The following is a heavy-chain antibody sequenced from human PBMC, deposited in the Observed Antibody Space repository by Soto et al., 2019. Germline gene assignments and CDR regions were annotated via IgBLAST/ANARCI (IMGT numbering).Heavy chain of an antibody. CDR2: ISYDGSNK. V-gene: IGHV3-30*18. J-gene: IGHJ4*02. Sequence: GGSLRLSSTASGFPFSMHGMHWVRQAPGKGLEWVALISYDGSNKYYADSVKGRFTISRDNSKNTLYLQMNSLRAEDTAGYYYAKDQGGENVMIPGEDYWGQGTLVTVS. CDR1: GFPFSMHG. D-gene: IGHD3-3*01. CDR3: AKDQGGENVMIPGEDY.